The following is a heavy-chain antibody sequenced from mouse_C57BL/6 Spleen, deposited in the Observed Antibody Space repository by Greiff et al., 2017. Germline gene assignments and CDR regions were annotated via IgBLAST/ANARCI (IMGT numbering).Heavy chain of an antibody. CDR2: IWSGGST. CDR1: GFSLTSYG. Sequence: VKLLESGPGLVQPSQSLSITCTVSGFSLTSYGVHWVRQSPGKGLEWLGVIWSGGSTDYNAAFISRLSISKDNSKSQVFFKMNSLQADDTAIYYCASDGYYGDYFDYWGQGTTLTVSS. CDR3: ASDGYYGDYFDY. V-gene: IGHV2-2*01. J-gene: IGHJ2*01. D-gene: IGHD2-3*01.